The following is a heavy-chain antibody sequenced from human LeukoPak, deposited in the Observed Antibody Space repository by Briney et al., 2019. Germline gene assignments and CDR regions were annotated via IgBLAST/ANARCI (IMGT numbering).Heavy chain of an antibody. J-gene: IGHJ4*02. Sequence: SETLSLTCTVSGGSISNYYWSWIRQPPGKGLGWIGYIDYSGSTNYNPSLKSRVTMSLDTSKNHFSLRLSSVTAADSAVYYCAGVSRRHTLDYWGQGTLVTVSS. V-gene: IGHV4-59*01. CDR1: GGSISNYY. CDR2: IDYSGST. CDR3: AGVSRRHTLDY.